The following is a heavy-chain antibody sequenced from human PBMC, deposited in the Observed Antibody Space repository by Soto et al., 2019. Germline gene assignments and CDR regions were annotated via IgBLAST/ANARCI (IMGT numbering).Heavy chain of an antibody. CDR2: ISGSGGST. CDR1: GFTFSSYA. V-gene: IGHV3-23*01. D-gene: IGHD1-26*01. CDR3: ARRGSGSYYDY. J-gene: IGHJ4*02. Sequence: EVQLLESGGGLVQPGGSLRLSCAASGFTFSSYAMNWVRQAPGKGLEWVSVISGSGGSTYYADSVKGRFTISRDNSKNTLYLQMNSLRAEDTAVYYCARRGSGSYYDYWGQGALVTVSS.